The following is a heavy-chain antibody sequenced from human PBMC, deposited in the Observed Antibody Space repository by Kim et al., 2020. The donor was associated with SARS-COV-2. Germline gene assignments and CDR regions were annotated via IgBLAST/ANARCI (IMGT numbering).Heavy chain of an antibody. CDR2: INAGNGNT. J-gene: IGHJ4*02. CDR3: ARDRSGLLWFGELLAGFDY. CDR1: GYTFTSYA. Sequence: ASVKVSCKASGYTFTSYAMHWVRQAPGQRLEWMGWINAGNGNTKYSQKFQGRVTITRDTSASTAYMELSSLRSEDTAVYYCARDRSGLLWFGELLAGFDYWGQGTLVTVSS. V-gene: IGHV1-3*01. D-gene: IGHD3-10*01.